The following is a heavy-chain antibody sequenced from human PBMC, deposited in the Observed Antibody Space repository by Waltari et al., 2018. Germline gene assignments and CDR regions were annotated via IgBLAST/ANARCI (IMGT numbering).Heavy chain of an antibody. J-gene: IGHJ4*02. V-gene: IGHV3-21*01. Sequence: EVQLVESGGGLVKPGGSLRLSCAASGFTFSSYSMNWVRQAPGKGLEGVSSISSSSSYIYYADSVKGRFTISRDNAKNSLYLQMNSLRAEDTAVYYCARDGHSYFYGSWSDYWGQGTLVTVSS. CDR1: GFTFSSYS. D-gene: IGHD3-10*01. CDR3: ARDGHSYFYGSWSDY. CDR2: ISSSSSYI.